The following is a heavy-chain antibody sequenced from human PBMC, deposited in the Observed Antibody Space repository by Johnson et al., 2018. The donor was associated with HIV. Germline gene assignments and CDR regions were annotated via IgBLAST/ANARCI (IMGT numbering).Heavy chain of an antibody. CDR2: LFSGGTT. V-gene: IGHV3-66*01. CDR3: ARACRDGYTCDVYDV. Sequence: VQLVESGGGLVQPGGSLRLSCAASGFSVSSYYMSWVRQAPGKGLEWVSVLFSGGTTYYADSVRGRFTISRDNSKKTLFLQMNSLRAEDTAVFYCARACRDGYTCDVYDVWGQGTMVTVSS. D-gene: IGHD5-24*01. CDR1: GFSVSSYY. J-gene: IGHJ3*01.